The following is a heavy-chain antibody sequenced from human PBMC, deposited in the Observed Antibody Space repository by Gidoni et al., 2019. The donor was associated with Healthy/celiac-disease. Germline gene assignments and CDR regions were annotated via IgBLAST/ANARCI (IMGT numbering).Heavy chain of an antibody. Sequence: EVQLVESGGGLVQPGGSLRLSCAASGFTFSSYSMNWVRQAPGKGLEWVSYISSSSSTIYYADSVKGRFTISRDNAKNSLYLQMNSLRAEDTAVYYCARVPMGARNDAFDIWGQGTMVTVSS. CDR2: ISSSSSTI. D-gene: IGHD1-26*01. J-gene: IGHJ3*02. V-gene: IGHV3-48*01. CDR3: ARVPMGARNDAFDI. CDR1: GFTFSSYS.